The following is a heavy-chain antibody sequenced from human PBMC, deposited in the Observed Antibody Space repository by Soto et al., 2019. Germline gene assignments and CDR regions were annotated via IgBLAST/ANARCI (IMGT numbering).Heavy chain of an antibody. CDR3: ARGLTGRNAMFDY. J-gene: IGHJ4*02. Sequence: EVQLLESGGGVAQPGGSLSLSCAASGFTFSTYAMSWVRQAPGKGLEWVSGMTVTGAVTYYADSVKGRFTISRDNSKNMLYLQMNGLRADDTALYYCARGLTGRNAMFDYWGPGTLVTVST. D-gene: IGHD2-15*01. V-gene: IGHV3-23*01. CDR1: GFTFSTYA. CDR2: MTVTGAVT.